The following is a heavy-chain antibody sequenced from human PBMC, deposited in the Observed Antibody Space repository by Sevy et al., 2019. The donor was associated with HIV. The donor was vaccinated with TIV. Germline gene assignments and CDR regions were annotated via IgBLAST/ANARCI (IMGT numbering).Heavy chain of an antibody. D-gene: IGHD6-13*01. CDR3: ARDLGSSLNWFDP. CDR1: GDSVSSNSTT. V-gene: IGHV6-1*01. Sequence: SQTLSLTCAISGDSVSSNSTTWNWIRQSPSRGLEWLGRTYYRSKWYNDYAVSVKSRITINPDTSKNHFSLQLNSVTPEDTAVYYCARDLGSSLNWFDPWGQGSLVTVSS. J-gene: IGHJ5*02. CDR2: TYYRSKWYN.